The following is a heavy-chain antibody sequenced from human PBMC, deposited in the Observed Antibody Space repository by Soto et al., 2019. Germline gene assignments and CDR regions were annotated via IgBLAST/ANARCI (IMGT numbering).Heavy chain of an antibody. V-gene: IGHV1-18*04. CDR1: GFIFNNYA. CDR3: ATAGNYDSSGRDF. Sequence: ASVKVSCKAFGFIFNNYAISWVRQAPGQGLEWMGWISANSGNTNYAQKLQGRVTMTTDTSTSTAYMELRSLRSDDTAVYYCATAGNYDSSGRDFWGQGTLVTVSS. J-gene: IGHJ4*02. D-gene: IGHD3-22*01. CDR2: ISANSGNT.